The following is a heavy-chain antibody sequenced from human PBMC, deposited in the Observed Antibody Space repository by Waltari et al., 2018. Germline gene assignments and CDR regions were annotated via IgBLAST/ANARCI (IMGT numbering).Heavy chain of an antibody. CDR2: IYHSGST. Sequence: QVQLQESGPGLVKPSETLSLTCAVSGYSISSGYYWGCILPPPGKGLEWIGSIYHSGSTYYNPSIKSRVTISVDTSKNQFSLKLSSVTAADTAVYYCARPIVVRGGGVWYFDLWGRGTLVTVSS. V-gene: IGHV4-38-2*01. CDR3: ARPIVVRGGGVWYFDL. J-gene: IGHJ2*01. D-gene: IGHD2-21*01. CDR1: GYSISSGYY.